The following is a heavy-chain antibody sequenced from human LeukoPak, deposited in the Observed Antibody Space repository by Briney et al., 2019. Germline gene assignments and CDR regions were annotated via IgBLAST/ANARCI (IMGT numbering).Heavy chain of an antibody. CDR2: IYYSGST. V-gene: IGHV4-31*03. CDR1: GGSISSGGYY. D-gene: IGHD2-8*01. Sequence: SETLSLTCTVSGGSISSGGYYWSWIRQHPGKGLEWIGYIYYSGSTYYNPSLKSRVTISVDTSKNQFSLKLSSVTAADTAVYYCARDSRANGVYYFDYWGQGTLVTVSS. J-gene: IGHJ4*02. CDR3: ARDSRANGVYYFDY.